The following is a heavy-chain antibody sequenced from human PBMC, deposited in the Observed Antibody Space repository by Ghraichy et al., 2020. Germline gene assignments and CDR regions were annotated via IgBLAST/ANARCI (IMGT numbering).Heavy chain of an antibody. J-gene: IGHJ3*02. Sequence: ASVKVSCKASGYTFTSYGISWVRQAPGQGLEWMGWISAYNGNTNYAQKLQGRVTMTTDTSTSTAYMELRSLRSDDTAVYYCARDLRPVRGVHPFDIWGQGTMVTVSS. CDR1: GYTFTSYG. V-gene: IGHV1-18*01. CDR2: ISAYNGNT. CDR3: ARDLRPVRGVHPFDI. D-gene: IGHD3-10*01.